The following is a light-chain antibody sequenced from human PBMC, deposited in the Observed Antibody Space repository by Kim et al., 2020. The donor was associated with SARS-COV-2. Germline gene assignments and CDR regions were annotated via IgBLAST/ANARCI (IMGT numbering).Light chain of an antibody. Sequence: DIQMTQSPSSLSASVGDRVTITCRASQGFTNYLAWYQQKPGKVPKLLIHSASTLHSGVPSRFSGSGSGTDFTLTISSLQPEGVATYYCQTYDTAPYSFGQGTKLEI. CDR2: SAS. CDR1: QGFTNY. CDR3: QTYDTAPYS. V-gene: IGKV1-27*01. J-gene: IGKJ2*01.